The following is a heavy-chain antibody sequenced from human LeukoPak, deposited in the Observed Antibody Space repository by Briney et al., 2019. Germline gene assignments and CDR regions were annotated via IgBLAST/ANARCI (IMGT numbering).Heavy chain of an antibody. D-gene: IGHD5-18*01. CDR2: ISAYNGNT. V-gene: IGHV1-18*01. Sequence: ASVKVSCKASGGTFSSYAISWVRQAPGQGLEWMGWISAYNGNTNYAQKLQGRVTMTTDTSTSTAYMELRSLRSDDTAVYYCARAHSYGYVYRYMDVWGKGTTVTMSS. CDR3: ARAHSYGYVYRYMDV. CDR1: GGTFSSYA. J-gene: IGHJ6*03.